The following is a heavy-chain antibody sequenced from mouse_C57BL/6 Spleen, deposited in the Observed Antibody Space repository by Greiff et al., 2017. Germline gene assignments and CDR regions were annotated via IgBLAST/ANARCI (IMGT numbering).Heavy chain of an antibody. CDR2: LDPSDSET. CDR1: GYTFTSYW. Sequence: QVQLQQPGAELVRPGSSVKLSCKASGYTFTSYWMPWVKQRPIPGLEWIGNLDPSDSETHYNQKFTDKATLTGDKSSSTAYIQLSSLTSEDFAVYYCARGPYGNYWYFDVWGTGTTVTVSS. J-gene: IGHJ1*03. D-gene: IGHD2-1*01. V-gene: IGHV1-52*01. CDR3: ARGPYGNYWYFDV.